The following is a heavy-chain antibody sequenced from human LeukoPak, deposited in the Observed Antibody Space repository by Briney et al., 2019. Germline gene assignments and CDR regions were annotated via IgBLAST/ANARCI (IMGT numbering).Heavy chain of an antibody. D-gene: IGHD3-10*01. J-gene: IGHJ4*02. CDR2: ISSSGSTI. CDR3: AKDLDYYNAGSYYPDY. V-gene: IGHV3-48*03. Sequence: GGSLRLSCAASGITFSSYEMNWVRQAPGKGLEWVSYISSSGSTIYYADSVKGRFTISRGNSKNTLYLQMNSLRAEDTALYYCAKDLDYYNAGSYYPDYWGQGTLVTVSS. CDR1: GITFSSYE.